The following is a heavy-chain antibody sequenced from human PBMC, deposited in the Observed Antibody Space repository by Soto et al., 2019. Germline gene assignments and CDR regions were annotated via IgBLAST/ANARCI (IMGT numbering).Heavy chain of an antibody. D-gene: IGHD6-6*01. CDR2: ISFDGSKI. CDR1: GFNFKAYG. J-gene: IGHJ6*02. CDR3: AKGSSSVYYYYYGLDV. V-gene: IGHV3-30*18. Sequence: QVQLVESGGGVVQPGRSQRLSCAASGFNFKAYGMHWVRQAPGKGLEWVAVISFDGSKIFYADSVKGRFTISRDNSKNTLYLQVNSLRPEDTAVYYCAKGSSSVYYYYYGLDVWGQGTTVTVSS.